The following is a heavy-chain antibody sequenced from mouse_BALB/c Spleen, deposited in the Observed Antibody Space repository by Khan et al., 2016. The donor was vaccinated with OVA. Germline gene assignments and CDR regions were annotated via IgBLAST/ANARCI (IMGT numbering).Heavy chain of an antibody. Sequence: VQLQQSGPELVKPGASVMVSCKASGYAFTSSIMYWVKQSHGKSLEWIGYIDPYNGGTSYNQKFKGKATLTADKSSTTAYMHLNSLTSEDSAVYYCAKGGYGRFAYWGQGTLVTVSA. CDR2: IDPYNGGT. CDR1: GYAFTSSI. J-gene: IGHJ3*01. D-gene: IGHD2-2*01. CDR3: AKGGYGRFAY. V-gene: IGHV1S135*01.